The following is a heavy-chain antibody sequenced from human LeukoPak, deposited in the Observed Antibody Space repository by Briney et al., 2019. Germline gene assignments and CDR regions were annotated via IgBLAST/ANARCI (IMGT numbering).Heavy chain of an antibody. V-gene: IGHV4-59*01. Sequence: SETLSLTCTVSGGSISSYYWSWIRQPPGKGLEWIGYIYYSGSTNYNPSLKSRVTISVGTSKNQFSLKLSSVTAADTAVYYCARAPYGGNLYYFDYWGQGTLVTVSS. CDR2: IYYSGST. CDR3: ARAPYGGNLYYFDY. CDR1: GGSISSYY. D-gene: IGHD4-23*01. J-gene: IGHJ4*02.